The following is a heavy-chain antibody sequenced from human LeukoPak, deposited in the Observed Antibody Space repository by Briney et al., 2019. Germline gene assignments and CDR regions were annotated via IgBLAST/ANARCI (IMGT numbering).Heavy chain of an antibody. D-gene: IGHD6-19*01. Sequence: GGSLRLSCAASGITFSTYDMSWVRQAPGKGLEWVSGISWSGGTTYYADSVKGRFTISRDNAKNSLYLQMNSLRAEDTALYYCARDGRYSSGWYGLWGQGTLVTVSS. J-gene: IGHJ4*02. CDR2: ISWSGGTT. CDR3: ARDGRYSSGWYGL. V-gene: IGHV3-23*01. CDR1: GITFSTYD.